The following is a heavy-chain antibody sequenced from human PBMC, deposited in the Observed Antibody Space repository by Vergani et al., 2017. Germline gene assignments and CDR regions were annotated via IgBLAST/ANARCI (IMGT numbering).Heavy chain of an antibody. CDR1: GFIFSTYA. J-gene: IGHJ4*02. CDR3: AGXQGTSAYYYGGFDY. V-gene: IGHV3-23*01. D-gene: IGHD3-22*01. Sequence: EVQLLESGGDLVQPGGSLRLSCTASGFIFSTYAMSWVRQAPGKGLEWVSGISASGAPTYYADSVKGRFTISRDNSKNTLSLQMNSLTAEDTAIYYCAGXQGTSAYYYGGFDYWGQGILVTVSS. CDR2: ISASGAPT.